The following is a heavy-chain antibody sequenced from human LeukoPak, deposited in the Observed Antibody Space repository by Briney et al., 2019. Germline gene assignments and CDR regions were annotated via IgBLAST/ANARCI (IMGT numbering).Heavy chain of an antibody. CDR2: ISGSGGST. CDR3: ARDPDGDYLPDDY. Sequence: GGSLRLSCAASGFTFSSYAMSWVRQAPGKGLEWVSAISGSGGSTYFADSVKGRFTISRDNSKNTLYLQMNSLRAEDTAVYYCARDPDGDYLPDDYWGQGTLVTVSS. V-gene: IGHV3-23*01. CDR1: GFTFSSYA. D-gene: IGHD4-17*01. J-gene: IGHJ4*02.